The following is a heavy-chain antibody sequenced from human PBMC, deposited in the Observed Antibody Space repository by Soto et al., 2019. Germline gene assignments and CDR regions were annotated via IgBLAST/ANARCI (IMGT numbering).Heavy chain of an antibody. V-gene: IGHV4-4*02. Sequence: QVQLQESGPGLVKPSGTLSLTCAVSGGSISSSNWWSWVRQPPGNGLEWIGESYHSGSTNYNPSLKSRVTISVDKSKNQFSLKLSSVTAADMAVYYCARGRDSGSPHYYFDYWGQGTLVTVSS. CDR2: SYHSGST. CDR3: ARGRDSGSPHYYFDY. J-gene: IGHJ4*02. CDR1: GGSISSSNW. D-gene: IGHD1-26*01.